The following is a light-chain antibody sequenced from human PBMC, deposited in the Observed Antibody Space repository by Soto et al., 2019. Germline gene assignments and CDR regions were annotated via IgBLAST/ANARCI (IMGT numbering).Light chain of an antibody. V-gene: IGKV1-39*01. Sequence: DIQMTQSPSSLSASVGDRVTITCRASQSISSYLNWYQQKPGKAPKLLIYAASSLQSEVPSRFSGSGSGKDFTLTSRSRQPEDVATYYCQQSYSTPIAFGQGTRLEIK. CDR3: QQSYSTPIA. CDR2: AAS. J-gene: IGKJ5*01. CDR1: QSISSY.